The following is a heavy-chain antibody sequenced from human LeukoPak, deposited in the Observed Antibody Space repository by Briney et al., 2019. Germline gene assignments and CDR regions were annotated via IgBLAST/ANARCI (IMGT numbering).Heavy chain of an antibody. Sequence: GGSLRLSCAASGFTFDDYAMHWVRQAPEKGLEWVSGISYNSDTIAYADSVKGRFTISRDNAKNSLYLQMNSLRAEDTALYYCAKDYCGGDCYSGWYFDLWGRGTLVTVSS. CDR2: ISYNSDTI. J-gene: IGHJ2*01. CDR3: AKDYCGGDCYSGWYFDL. V-gene: IGHV3-9*01. CDR1: GFTFDDYA. D-gene: IGHD2-21*02.